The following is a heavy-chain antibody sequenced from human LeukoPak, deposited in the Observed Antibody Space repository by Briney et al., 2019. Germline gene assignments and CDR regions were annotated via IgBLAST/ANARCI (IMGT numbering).Heavy chain of an antibody. D-gene: IGHD4-17*01. V-gene: IGHV3-23*01. J-gene: IGHJ5*01. CDR2: ITGGHFPT. CDR3: TRDPNGDYVGAFES. CDR1: GFTISSYW. Sequence: GGSLRLSCAASGFTISSYWMNWVRQAPGKGLEWVSSITGGHFPTYYTDSVKGRFTISRDNSKNTLYLQMNSLRADDTAVYYCTRDPNGDYVGAFESWGQGTLVTVSS.